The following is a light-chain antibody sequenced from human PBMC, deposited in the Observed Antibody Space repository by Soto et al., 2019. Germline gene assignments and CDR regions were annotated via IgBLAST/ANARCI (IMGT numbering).Light chain of an antibody. CDR2: DVS. Sequence: QSALTQPASVSGSPGQSITISCTGTSSDVVGYNYVSWYQHHPGKAPKLMIYDVSNRPSGVSNRFSDSKSGNTASLTISGLQPEDEADYYCSSYTTSNTRQIVFGTGTKVTVL. CDR1: SSDVVGYNY. V-gene: IGLV2-14*03. CDR3: SSYTTSNTRQIV. J-gene: IGLJ1*01.